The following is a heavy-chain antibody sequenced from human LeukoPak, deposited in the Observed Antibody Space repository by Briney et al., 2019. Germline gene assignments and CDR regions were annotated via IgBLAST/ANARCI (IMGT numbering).Heavy chain of an antibody. CDR1: GGSFSGYY. CDR3: ARVGVAYSSSWYLGSGLDY. J-gene: IGHJ4*02. Sequence: SETLSLTCAVYGGSFSGYYWSWIRQPPGKGLKWIGEINHSGSTNYNPSLKSRVTISVDTSKNQFSLKLSSVTAADTAVYYCARVGVAYSSSWYLGSGLDYWGQGTLVTVSS. D-gene: IGHD6-13*01. CDR2: INHSGST. V-gene: IGHV4-34*01.